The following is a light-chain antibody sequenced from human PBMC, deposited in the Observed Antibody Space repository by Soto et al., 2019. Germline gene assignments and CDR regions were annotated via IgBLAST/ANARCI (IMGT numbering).Light chain of an antibody. CDR3: QQFSSTPWP. CDR2: DAS. J-gene: IGKJ1*01. Sequence: EIVLTQSPGTLSLSPGERATLSCRASQSVSSTYLAWYQQKPGRAPRLLIYDASSRATGIPDRFSGSGSGTDFTLTISRLEPDDFAVYYCQQFSSTPWPFGQGTEVEIK. V-gene: IGKV3-20*01. CDR1: QSVSSTY.